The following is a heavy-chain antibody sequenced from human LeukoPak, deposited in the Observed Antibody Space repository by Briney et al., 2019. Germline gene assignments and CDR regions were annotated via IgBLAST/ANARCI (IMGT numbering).Heavy chain of an antibody. Sequence: SETLSLTCTVSGGSISSSSYYWGWIRQPPGRGLEWIGSIYYTGSTYYSPSLKSRVTISVDTSKNQFSLKLSSVTAADTAVYYCAKTALQVVTPNDAFDIWGQGTMVTVSS. V-gene: IGHV4-39*07. D-gene: IGHD4-23*01. CDR2: IYYTGST. CDR1: GGSISSSSYY. J-gene: IGHJ3*02. CDR3: AKTALQVVTPNDAFDI.